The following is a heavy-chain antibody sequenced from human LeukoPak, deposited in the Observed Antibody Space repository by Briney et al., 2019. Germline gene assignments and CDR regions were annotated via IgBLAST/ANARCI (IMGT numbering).Heavy chain of an antibody. V-gene: IGHV4-34*01. Sequence: PSETLSLTCAVYGGSFSGYYWSWIRKPPGKGLEWIGEINHSGSTNYNPSLKSRVTISVDTSKNQFSLKLSSVTAADTAVYYCARGRRVVPAAIRVWFDPWGQGTLVTVSS. CDR3: ARGRRVVPAAIRVWFDP. CDR2: INHSGST. D-gene: IGHD2-2*02. CDR1: GGSFSGYY. J-gene: IGHJ5*02.